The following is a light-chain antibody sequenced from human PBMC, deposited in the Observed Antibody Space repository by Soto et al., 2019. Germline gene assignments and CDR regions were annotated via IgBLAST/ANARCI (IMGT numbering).Light chain of an antibody. CDR3: ATRDDSLSGHWL. J-gene: IGLJ3*02. Sequence: QSVLTQPPSASGTPGQRVTISCSGSSSNIGSNYVNWYQHLPGTAPKLLIYRNDQRPSGVADRFSGSKSGTSASLAISGLRSEDEADYYCATRDDSLSGHWLFGGGTKLTVL. CDR2: RND. V-gene: IGLV1-47*01. CDR1: SSNIGSNY.